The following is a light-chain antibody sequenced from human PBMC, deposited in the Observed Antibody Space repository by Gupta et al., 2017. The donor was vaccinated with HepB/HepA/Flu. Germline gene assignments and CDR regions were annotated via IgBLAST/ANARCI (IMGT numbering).Light chain of an antibody. V-gene: IGLV3-19*01. CDR2: GKN. CDR3: NSRHSSGNHLGNV. CDR1: SLRSYY. Sequence: SSALTQYPAASVALGQTVGVTSQGDSLRSYYASWYQQKPGQAPVLVIYGKNNRPSGIPDRFSGSSSRNTASLTITGAQAEDEADYYCNSRHSSGNHLGNVFGTGTKVTVL. J-gene: IGLJ1*01.